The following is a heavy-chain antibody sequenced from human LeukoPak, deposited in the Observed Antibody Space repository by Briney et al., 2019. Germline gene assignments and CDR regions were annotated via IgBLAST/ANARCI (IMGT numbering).Heavy chain of an antibody. CDR2: INHSGST. J-gene: IGHJ4*02. CDR1: GGSFSGYY. D-gene: IGHD3-3*01. CDR3: ARGLKEGVALTFDY. Sequence: PSETLSLTCAVYGGSFSGYYWSWIRKPPGKGLEWIGEINHSGSTNYNPSLKSRVTISVDTSKNQFSLKLSSVTAADTAVYYCARGLKEGVALTFDYWGQGTLVTVSS. V-gene: IGHV4-34*01.